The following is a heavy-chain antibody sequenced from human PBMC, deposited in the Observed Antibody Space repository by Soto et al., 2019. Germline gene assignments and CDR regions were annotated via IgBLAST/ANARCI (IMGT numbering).Heavy chain of an antibody. Sequence: EVQLVESGGGLVQPGGSLRLSCAASGFTFSGYWMHWVRQAPGKGLVWVSRIRSDGSITSYADSVKGRFTISRDNARNTLYLQMTSLRAEDTAVYYGARSDWFDPWGPGTLVTVSS. CDR3: ARSDWFDP. CDR2: IRSDGSIT. V-gene: IGHV3-74*01. J-gene: IGHJ5*02. CDR1: GFTFSGYW.